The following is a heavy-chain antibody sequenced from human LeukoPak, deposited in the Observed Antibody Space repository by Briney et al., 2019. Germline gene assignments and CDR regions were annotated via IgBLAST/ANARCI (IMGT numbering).Heavy chain of an antibody. CDR3: ARAYGGSPTWQGRDQFDV. J-gene: IGHJ3*01. CDR1: GFTLSTYA. V-gene: IGHV3-30*04. D-gene: IGHD4/OR15-4a*01. Sequence: PGTSLRLSPSPSGFTLSTYATHGLRQPPGKGLEWVAVVWYGGRTKEYTDSVKGRFTISRDDGKNSLYLQMNSLRPEDTALYSCARAYGGSPTWQGRDQFDVLLQGTMVTVSS. CDR2: VWYGGRTK.